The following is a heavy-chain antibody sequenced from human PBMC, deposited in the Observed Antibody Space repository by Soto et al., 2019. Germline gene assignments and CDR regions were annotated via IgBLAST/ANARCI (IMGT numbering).Heavy chain of an antibody. CDR1: GYTFTSYA. V-gene: IGHV1-3*01. CDR3: ARDQDIVVVPAAIQTNYHYGMDV. J-gene: IGHJ6*02. Sequence: ASVKVSCKASGYTFTSYAMHWVRQAPGQRLEWMGWINAGNGNTKYSQKFQGRVTITRDTSASTAYMELSSLRSEDTAVYYCARDQDIVVVPAAIQTNYHYGMDVWGQGTTVTVSS. D-gene: IGHD2-2*02. CDR2: INAGNGNT.